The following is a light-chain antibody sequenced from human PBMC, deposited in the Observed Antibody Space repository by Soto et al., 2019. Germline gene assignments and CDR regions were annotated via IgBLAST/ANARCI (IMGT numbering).Light chain of an antibody. CDR1: QSISSW. V-gene: IGKV1-5*03. CDR2: KAS. CDR3: QHYNSYSEA. J-gene: IGKJ1*01. Sequence: IHMTQSPSTLSGSVGYRVTITCRASQSISSWLAWYQQKQGKAPKLLIYKASTLKSGVPSRFSGSGYGTEFNLTISSLQTDDFATYYCQHYNSYSEAFGQGTKVDI.